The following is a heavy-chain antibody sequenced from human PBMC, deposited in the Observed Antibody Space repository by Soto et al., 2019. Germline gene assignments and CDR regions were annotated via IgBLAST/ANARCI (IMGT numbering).Heavy chain of an antibody. V-gene: IGHV1-69*13. Sequence: SVKVSCKASGGTFSSYAISWVRQAPGQGLEWMGGIIPIFGTANYAQKFQGRVTITADESTSTAYTELSSLRSEDTAVYYCAAGYGDFYYYGMDVWGQGTTVTVSS. J-gene: IGHJ6*02. D-gene: IGHD4-17*01. CDR3: AAGYGDFYYYGMDV. CDR1: GGTFSSYA. CDR2: IIPIFGTA.